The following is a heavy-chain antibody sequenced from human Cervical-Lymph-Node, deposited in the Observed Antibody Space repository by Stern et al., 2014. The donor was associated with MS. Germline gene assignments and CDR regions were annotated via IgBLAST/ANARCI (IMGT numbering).Heavy chain of an antibody. CDR3: FQGRVTMTRYTATNTAYMELSRLTSDDTAVYYCARDSVVEDLDY. CDR2: INHQSGAA. J-gene: IGHJ4*02. V-gene: IGHV1-2*05. Sequence: QVQLVQYGAEVKKPGASVKVSCRASGYTLTAYYVHWVRQAPGQGLEWMGRINHQSGAANYPQKFQGRVTMTRDTSTNTAYMVLINPQSAAATYPQKFQGRVTMTRYTATNTAYMELSRLTSDDTAVYYCARDSVVEDLDYWGQGTLVIVSS. D-gene: IGHD1-7*01. CDR1: GYTLTAYY.